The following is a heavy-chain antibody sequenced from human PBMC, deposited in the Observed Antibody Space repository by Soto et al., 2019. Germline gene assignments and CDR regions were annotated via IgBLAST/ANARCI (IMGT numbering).Heavy chain of an antibody. CDR2: ISFSGSTI. D-gene: IGHD3-10*01. Sequence: SLRLSSSASVFSGSDYEMNWFRQAPGKGLEWIAHISFSGSTIYYADSVKGRFSIPRDNSKNFLYLQMSGLRADDSAVYYCTRGAGFFYGVDVWGLGTTVTVSS. J-gene: IGHJ6*02. CDR1: VFSGSDYE. V-gene: IGHV3-48*03. CDR3: TRGAGFFYGVDV.